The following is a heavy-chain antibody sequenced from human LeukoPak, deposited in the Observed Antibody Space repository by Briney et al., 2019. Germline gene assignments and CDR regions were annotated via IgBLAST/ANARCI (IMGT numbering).Heavy chain of an antibody. D-gene: IGHD1-26*01. J-gene: IGHJ3*02. CDR3: ARDPVVGATSGAFDI. CDR2: ISGSGGST. V-gene: IGHV3-23*01. CDR1: GFTFSSYA. Sequence: GGSLRLSCAASGFTFSSYAMSWVRQAPGKGLEWVSAISGSGGSTYYADSVKGRYTISRDNSKNTLYLQMNSLRAEDTAVYYCARDPVVGATSGAFDIWGQGTMVTVSS.